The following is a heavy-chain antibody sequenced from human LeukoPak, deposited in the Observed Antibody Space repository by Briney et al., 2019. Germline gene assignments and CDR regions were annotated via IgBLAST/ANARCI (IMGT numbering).Heavy chain of an antibody. D-gene: IGHD3-16*01. V-gene: IGHV3-23*01. CDR1: GVTFSNYA. CDR2: ISHSGGRT. Sequence: GGSLRLSCALSGVTFSNYAINWVRQVPGKGLELVSSISHSGGRTYYADSVKGRFTLSRDNSKTSLFLQMNSLRAEDTALYFCAKARRPFGPLHDSFDVWGLGTMVTVSS. J-gene: IGHJ3*01. CDR3: AKARRPFGPLHDSFDV.